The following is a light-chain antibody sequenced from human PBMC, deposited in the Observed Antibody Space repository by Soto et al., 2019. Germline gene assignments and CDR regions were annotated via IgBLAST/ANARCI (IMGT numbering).Light chain of an antibody. J-gene: IGKJ1*01. Sequence: EIVMTQCPATVSVSAGERATLSCRASQSVSSNLAWYQQKPGQAPRLLIYSASSRATGIPDRFSGSGSGTDFTLTISRLEPEDFAVYYCQQYGSSPRTFGQGTKVDIK. V-gene: IGKV3-20*01. CDR2: SAS. CDR1: QSVSSN. CDR3: QQYGSSPRT.